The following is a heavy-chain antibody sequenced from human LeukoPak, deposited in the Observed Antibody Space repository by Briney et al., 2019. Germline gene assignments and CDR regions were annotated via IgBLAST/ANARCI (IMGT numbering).Heavy chain of an antibody. CDR3: ARGSPYYFDY. V-gene: IGHV3-30-3*01. J-gene: IGHJ4*02. CDR2: ISYDGSNK. Sequence: GGSLRLCCAASGFTFSSYAMHWVRQAPGKGLEWVAVISYDGSNKYYADSVKGRFTISRDNSKNTLYLQMNSLRAEDTAVYYCARGSPYYFDYWGQGTLVTVSS. CDR1: GFTFSSYA.